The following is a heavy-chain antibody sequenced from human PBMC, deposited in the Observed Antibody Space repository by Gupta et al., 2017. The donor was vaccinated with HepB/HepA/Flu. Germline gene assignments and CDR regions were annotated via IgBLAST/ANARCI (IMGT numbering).Heavy chain of an antibody. CDR3: ARDLSSSWYVSGLNV. D-gene: IGHD6-13*01. V-gene: IGHV3-21*01. Sequence: EVQLVESGGGLVKPGGSLRLSRAASGFTFSSYSMNWVRQAPGKGLEWVSSISSSSSYIYYADSVKGRFTISRDNAKNSLYLQMNSLRAEDTAVYYCARDLSSSWYVSGLNVWGKGTTVTVSS. J-gene: IGHJ6*04. CDR2: ISSSSSYI. CDR1: GFTFSSYS.